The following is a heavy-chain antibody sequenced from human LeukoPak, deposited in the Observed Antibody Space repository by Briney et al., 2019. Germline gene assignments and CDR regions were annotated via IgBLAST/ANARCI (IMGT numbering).Heavy chain of an antibody. CDR3: ARDPSAVTGTGPLDQ. Sequence: ASVKVSCKASGYTFTSYDINWVRQATGQGLEWMGWMNPNSGNTGYAQKFQGRVTMTTDTSTNTAYVEMRSLRSDDTAVYYCARDPSAVTGTGPLDQWGPGTLVTVSS. CDR1: GYTFTSYD. D-gene: IGHD6-19*01. CDR2: MNPNSGNT. J-gene: IGHJ4*02. V-gene: IGHV1-8*01.